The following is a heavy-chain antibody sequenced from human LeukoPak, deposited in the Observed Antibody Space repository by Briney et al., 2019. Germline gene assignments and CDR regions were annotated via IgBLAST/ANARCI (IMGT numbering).Heavy chain of an antibody. Sequence: GGSLRLSCAASGFTFSDHYIDWVRQAPGKGLEWVSAISGSGGSTYYADSVKGRFTISRDNSKNTLYLQMNSLRAEDTAVYYCATRGDILTGYPYYFDYWGQGTLVTVSS. CDR3: ATRGDILTGYPYYFDY. CDR2: ISGSGGST. J-gene: IGHJ4*02. CDR1: GFTFSDHY. D-gene: IGHD3-9*01. V-gene: IGHV3-23*01.